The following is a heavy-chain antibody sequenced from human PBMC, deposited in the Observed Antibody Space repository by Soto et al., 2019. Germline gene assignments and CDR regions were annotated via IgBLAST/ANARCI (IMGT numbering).Heavy chain of an antibody. V-gene: IGHV3-7*01. J-gene: IGHJ6*02. Sequence: SGFTFSSYWISWVRQAPGKGLELVANIKLDGSEKYYVDSVKGRFNISRDNAKNSLYLQMNSLRAEDTAVYYCARDPSIVLVPAATYYYYYYGMDVWGQGTTVTVSS. CDR3: ARDPSIVLVPAATYYYYYYGMDV. CDR1: GFTFSSYW. D-gene: IGHD2-2*01. CDR2: IKLDGSEK.